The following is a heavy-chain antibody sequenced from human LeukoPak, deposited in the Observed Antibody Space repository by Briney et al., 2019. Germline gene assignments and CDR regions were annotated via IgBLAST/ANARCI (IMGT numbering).Heavy chain of an antibody. CDR1: GGSITSDDYY. CDR2: LYYSGTT. Sequence: PSETLSLTCTVSGGSITSDDYYWGWIRQPPGKRLEWIGSLYYSGTTYYNPSLEGRVIISVDTSNNQFSLKLRSVTAADTAVYYCARVRSTVAGVWGQGTLVTVSS. CDR3: ARVRSTVAGV. J-gene: IGHJ4*02. V-gene: IGHV4-39*07. D-gene: IGHD6-19*01.